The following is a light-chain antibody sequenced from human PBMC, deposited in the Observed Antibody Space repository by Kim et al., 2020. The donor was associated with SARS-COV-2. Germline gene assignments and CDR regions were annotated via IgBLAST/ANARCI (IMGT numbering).Light chain of an antibody. CDR2: DAS. CDR3: QQYNSYSAYT. CDR1: QSVTTW. V-gene: IGKV1-5*01. Sequence: DIQMTQSPSTLSASVGDRVTITCLASQSVTTWLAWYQWKPGKAPKLLISDASTLESGVPSRFSGSGSGTEFTLTINSLQPDDFATYYCQQYNSYSAYTFGQGTKLEI. J-gene: IGKJ2*01.